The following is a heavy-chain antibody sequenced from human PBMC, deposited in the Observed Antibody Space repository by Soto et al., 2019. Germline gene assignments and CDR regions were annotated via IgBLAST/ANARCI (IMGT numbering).Heavy chain of an antibody. CDR1: GYTFTSYG. CDR3: ARYYNWIHYYYYGMDV. CDR2: ISAYNGNT. V-gene: IGHV1-18*04. Sequence: GASVKVSCKASGYTFTSYGISWVRQAPGQGLEWMGWISAYNGNTNYAQKPQGRVTMTTDTSTSTAYMELRSLRSDDTAVYYCARYYNWIHYYYYGMDVWGQGTTVTVSS. D-gene: IGHD3-10*01. J-gene: IGHJ6*02.